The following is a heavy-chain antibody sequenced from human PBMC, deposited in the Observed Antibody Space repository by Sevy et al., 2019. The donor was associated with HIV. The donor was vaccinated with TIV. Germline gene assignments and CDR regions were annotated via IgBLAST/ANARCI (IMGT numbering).Heavy chain of an antibody. CDR3: TRSGIAAGERGFDY. CDR2: IRSKAYGGTT. CDR1: GFTFGDYA. Sequence: GGSLRLSWTASGFTFGDYAMSWVRQAPGKGLEWVGFIRSKAYGGTTEYAASVKCRFTISRDDSKSIAYLQMNSLKTEDTAVYYCTRSGIAAGERGFDYWGQGTLVTVSS. J-gene: IGHJ4*02. V-gene: IGHV3-49*04. D-gene: IGHD6-25*01.